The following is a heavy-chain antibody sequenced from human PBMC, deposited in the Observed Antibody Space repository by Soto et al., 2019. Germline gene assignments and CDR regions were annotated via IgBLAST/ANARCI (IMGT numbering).Heavy chain of an antibody. CDR2: IYYSGST. D-gene: IGHD1-20*01. CDR3: ARDGVTGTGFDP. CDR1: GGSVSSGSYY. J-gene: IGHJ5*02. V-gene: IGHV4-61*01. Sequence: PSETLSLTCTVSGGSVSSGSYYWSWIRQPPGKGLEWIGYIYYSGSTNYNPSLKSRVTISVDTSKNQFSLKLSSVTAADTAVYYCARDGVTGTGFDPWGQGALVTVS.